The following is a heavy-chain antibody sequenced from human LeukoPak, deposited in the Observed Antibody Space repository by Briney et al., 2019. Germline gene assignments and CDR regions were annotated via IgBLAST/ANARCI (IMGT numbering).Heavy chain of an antibody. D-gene: IGHD2-15*01. V-gene: IGHV3-30-3*01. CDR2: ISYDGSNK. Sequence: PGGSLRLSCAASGFTFSSYAMHWVRQAPGKGLEWVAVISYDGSNKYYADSVKGRFTISRDNSKNTLYLQMNSLRAEDTAVYYCARSTAATPTNWFDPWGQGTLVTVSS. J-gene: IGHJ5*02. CDR3: ARSTAATPTNWFDP. CDR1: GFTFSSYA.